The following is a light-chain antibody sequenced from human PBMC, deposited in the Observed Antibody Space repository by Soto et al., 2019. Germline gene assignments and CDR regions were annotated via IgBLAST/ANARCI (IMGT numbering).Light chain of an antibody. CDR3: FSYTSSVTLHV. CDR2: DVS. J-gene: IGLJ1*01. Sequence: QSALTQPASVSGSPGQSFTVSCTGTSSDIGTYNFVSWYQQHPGKAPRLMIYDVSNRPSGVSNRFSGSKSGNTASLTISGLQAEDEADYYCFSYTSSVTLHVFGTGTKLTVL. V-gene: IGLV2-14*03. CDR1: SSDIGTYNF.